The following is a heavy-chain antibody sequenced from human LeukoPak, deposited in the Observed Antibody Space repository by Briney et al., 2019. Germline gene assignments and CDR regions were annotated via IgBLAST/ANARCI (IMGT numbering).Heavy chain of an antibody. CDR3: ARYRESQLPLYRNWLDP. V-gene: IGHV5-51*01. Sequence: GESLKISCKGSGYSFTTYWIGWVRRMPGKGLEWLGIIYPGDSDTRYSPSFQGQVTISADKSINTAYLQWSSLKASDTAMYYCARYRESQLPLYRNWLDPWGQGTLVTVSS. D-gene: IGHD2-2*01. J-gene: IGHJ5*02. CDR2: IYPGDSDT. CDR1: GYSFTTYW.